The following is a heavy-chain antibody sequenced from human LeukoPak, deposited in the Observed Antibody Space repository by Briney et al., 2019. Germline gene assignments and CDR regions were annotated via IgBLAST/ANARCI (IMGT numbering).Heavy chain of an antibody. D-gene: IGHD4-11*01. Sequence: GGSLRLSCAASGFTFRAFTMSWLRQAPGKGLECVSAINVGGGTTFYADSVKGRFTISRDNSKNTMYLQMDSLRADDTGVYYCTKMGPDYIYYYYMDVWGKGTTATVSS. CDR3: TKMGPDYIYYYYMDV. CDR1: GFTFRAFT. V-gene: IGHV3-23*01. CDR2: INVGGGTT. J-gene: IGHJ6*03.